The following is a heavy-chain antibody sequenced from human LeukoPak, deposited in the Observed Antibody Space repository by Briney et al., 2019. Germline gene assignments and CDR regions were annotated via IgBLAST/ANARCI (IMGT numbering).Heavy chain of an antibody. J-gene: IGHJ6*02. D-gene: IGHD3-3*01. CDR1: GFTFSSYG. Sequence: GRSLRLSCAASGFTFSSYGMHWVRQAPGKGLEWVAVISYDGSSKYYADSVKGRFTISRDNSKNTLYLQMNSLRAEDTAVYYCAKGSRGFLEWLSWYYYYGMDVWGQGTTVTASS. CDR3: AKGSRGFLEWLSWYYYYGMDV. CDR2: ISYDGSSK. V-gene: IGHV3-30*18.